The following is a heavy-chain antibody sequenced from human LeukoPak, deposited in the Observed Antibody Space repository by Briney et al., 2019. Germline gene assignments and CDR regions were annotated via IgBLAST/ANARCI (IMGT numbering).Heavy chain of an antibody. Sequence: GGSLRLSCAASGFTFSSYGMHWVRQAPGKGLEWVAVISYDGSNKYYADSVKGRFTISRDNSKNTLYLQMNSLRAEDTAVYYCARDSSIAVAGILDYYYMDVWGKGTTVTVSS. CDR1: GFTFSSYG. V-gene: IGHV3-30*03. D-gene: IGHD6-19*01. CDR3: ARDSSIAVAGILDYYYMDV. J-gene: IGHJ6*03. CDR2: ISYDGSNK.